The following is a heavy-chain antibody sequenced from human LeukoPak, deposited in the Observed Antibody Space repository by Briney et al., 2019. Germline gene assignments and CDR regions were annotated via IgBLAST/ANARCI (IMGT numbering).Heavy chain of an antibody. CDR1: GGSISSYY. CDR3: ARHAYYYDSSGYAPIDY. Sequence: SETLSLTCTVSGGSISSYYWSWIRQPAGKGLEWIGRIYTSGSTNYNPSLKSRVTISVDTSKNQFSLKLSSVTAADTAVYYCARHAYYYDSSGYAPIDYWGQGTLVTVSS. CDR2: IYTSGST. V-gene: IGHV4-4*07. D-gene: IGHD3-22*01. J-gene: IGHJ4*02.